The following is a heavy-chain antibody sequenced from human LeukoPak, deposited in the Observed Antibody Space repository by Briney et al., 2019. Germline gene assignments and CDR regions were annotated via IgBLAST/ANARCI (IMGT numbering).Heavy chain of an antibody. D-gene: IGHD2-2*01. CDR2: INIDGSRT. Sequence: GGSLRLSCAASGFTFSRNWMHWVRQAPGKGLVWVSRINIDGSRTTYADSVKGRFTISRDNAKNTLYLQMNSLRAEDTAVYYCARDRCSSTNCSLGFLDVWGKGTTVTVSS. CDR3: ARDRCSSTNCSLGFLDV. V-gene: IGHV3-74*01. J-gene: IGHJ6*04. CDR1: GFTFSRNW.